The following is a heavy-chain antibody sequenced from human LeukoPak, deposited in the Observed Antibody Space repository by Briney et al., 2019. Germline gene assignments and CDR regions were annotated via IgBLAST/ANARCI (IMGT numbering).Heavy chain of an antibody. V-gene: IGHV3-7*01. D-gene: IGHD2-2*01. J-gene: IGHJ4*02. Sequence: PGGSLRLSCSASGFTFSNYWMSWVRQAPGKGLEWVANIKQDESEKYYVDSVKGRFTISRDNAKSSLHLQMNSLRAEDTAVYYCVRALDSSSSRYQAFEEWGQGTLVTVSS. CDR3: VRALDSSSSRYQAFEE. CDR2: IKQDESEK. CDR1: GFTFSNYW.